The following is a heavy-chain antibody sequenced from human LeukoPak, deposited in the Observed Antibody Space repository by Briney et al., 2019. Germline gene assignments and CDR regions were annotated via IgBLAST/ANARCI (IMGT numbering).Heavy chain of an antibody. V-gene: IGHV3-23*01. J-gene: IGHJ3*02. D-gene: IGHD3-3*01. CDR3: TKGSVLTIFGMAWHAFDI. CDR2: ISGSGDST. CDR1: GFTFRSFD. Sequence: LGGSLRLSCAASGFTFRSFDVTWVRPAPGKGLEWVSVISGSGDSTYYADSVKGRFTISRDNSKNTLYLQMNSLRAEDTAIYYCTKGSVLTIFGMAWHAFDIWGQGTMVTVSP.